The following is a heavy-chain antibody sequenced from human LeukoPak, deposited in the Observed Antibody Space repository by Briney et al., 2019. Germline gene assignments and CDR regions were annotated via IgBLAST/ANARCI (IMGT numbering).Heavy chain of an antibody. CDR3: ARDEVPNGFDM. CDR2: IYYSGST. D-gene: IGHD2-8*01. J-gene: IGHJ3*02. V-gene: IGHV4-59*01. CDR1: GGSISTYY. Sequence: SETLTLSCTVSGGSISTYYWSWIRQPPGKGLEYIGYIYYSGSTNYNPSLKSRVNTSLDTSKNLFSLKLSSVTAADTAVYYCARDEVPNGFDMCGDRKMVTVSS.